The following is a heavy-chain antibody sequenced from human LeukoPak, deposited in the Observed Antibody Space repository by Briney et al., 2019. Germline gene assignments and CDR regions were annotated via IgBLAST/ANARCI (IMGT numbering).Heavy chain of an antibody. V-gene: IGHV3-23*01. CDR1: GFIFSNYA. D-gene: IGHD5-18*01. CDR2: ISGSGSST. CDR3: GKGKRGYSYGATVDY. J-gene: IGHJ4*02. Sequence: GGTLRLSCAASGFIFSNYAMSWVSQAPGTRLEWVSVISGSGSSTYYADSVKGRFTISRDNSKNTLYLQMNSLRAEDTAVYYCGKGKRGYSYGATVDYWGQGTLVTVSS.